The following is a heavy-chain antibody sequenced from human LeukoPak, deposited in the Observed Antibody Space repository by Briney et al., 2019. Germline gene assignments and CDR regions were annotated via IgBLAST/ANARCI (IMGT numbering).Heavy chain of an antibody. CDR1: GFTFSSYA. CDR3: AKNPRWLQLTTPFDY. V-gene: IGHV3-23*01. J-gene: IGHJ4*02. CDR2: ISGSGGST. Sequence: GSLRLSYAASGFTFSSYAMSWVRQAPGKGLEWVSAISGSGGSTYYADSVKGRFTISRDNSKNTLYLQMNSLRAEDTAVYYCAKNPRWLQLTTPFDYWGQGTLVTVSS. D-gene: IGHD5-12*01.